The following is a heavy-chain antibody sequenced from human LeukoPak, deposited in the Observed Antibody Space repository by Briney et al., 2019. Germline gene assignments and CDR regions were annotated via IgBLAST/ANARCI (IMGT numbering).Heavy chain of an antibody. Sequence: GGSLRLSCAASGFTFSSYSMNWVRQAPGKGLEWVSSISSSSSYIYYADSVKGRFTISIDNAKNSLYLQMNSVRAEDTAVYYCARATYSYALDAFDIWGQGTMVTVSS. CDR3: ARATYSYALDAFDI. V-gene: IGHV3-21*01. CDR1: GFTFSSYS. CDR2: ISSSSSYI. J-gene: IGHJ3*02. D-gene: IGHD5-18*01.